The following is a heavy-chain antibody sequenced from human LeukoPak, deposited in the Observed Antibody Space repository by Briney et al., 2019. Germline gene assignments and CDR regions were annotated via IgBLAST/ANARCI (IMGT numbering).Heavy chain of an antibody. CDR2: ISAYNGDT. V-gene: IGHV1-18*01. CDR3: ARDFSNTSGFKVVVDF. CDR1: GFTFTNYG. J-gene: IGHJ4*02. D-gene: IGHD3-22*01. Sequence: ASVKVSCKTSGFTFTNYGISRLRQAPGQGLEWMGWISAYNGDTKFAQNLQGRFTMTTDTSTTTAYMELRSLRSDDTAVYYCARDFSNTSGFKVVVDFWGQGTLVTVSS.